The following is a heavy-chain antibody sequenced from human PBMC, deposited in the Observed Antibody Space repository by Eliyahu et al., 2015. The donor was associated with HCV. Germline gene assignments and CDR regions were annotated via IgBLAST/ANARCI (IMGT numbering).Heavy chain of an antibody. CDR2: IKSKTDGGTT. CDR3: TTRVTEWAPPGDY. D-gene: IGHD3-3*01. V-gene: IGHV3-15*07. CDR1: SVSNAW. Sequence: SVSNAWMNWVRQAPGKGLEWVGRIKSKTDGGTTDYAAPVKGRFTISRDDSKNTLYLQMNSLKTEDTAVYYCTTRVTEWAPPGDYWGQGTLVTVSS. J-gene: IGHJ4*02.